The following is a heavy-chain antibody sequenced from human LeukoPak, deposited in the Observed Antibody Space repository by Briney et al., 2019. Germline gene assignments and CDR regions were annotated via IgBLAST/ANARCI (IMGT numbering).Heavy chain of an antibody. J-gene: IGHJ4*02. CDR1: GFTFSSYG. CDR2: IRYDGSNK. CDR3: ARLPNYYGSGSYDY. Sequence: GGSLRLSCAASGFTFSSYGMHWVRQAPGKGLEWVAFIRYDGSNKYYADSVKGRFTISRDNSKNTLYLQMNSLRAEDTAVYYCARLPNYYGSGSYDYWGQGTLVTVSS. D-gene: IGHD3-10*01. V-gene: IGHV3-30*02.